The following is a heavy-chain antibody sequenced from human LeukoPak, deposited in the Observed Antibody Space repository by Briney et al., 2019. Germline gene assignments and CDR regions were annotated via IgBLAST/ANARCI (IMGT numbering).Heavy chain of an antibody. V-gene: IGHV5-51*01. CDR1: EYRFTSYW. Sequence: GESLKISCKGSEYRFTSYWIGWVRQMPGKGLEWVGIIYPGDSDTRYSPSFQGQVTISADKSISTAYLQWSRLNASDTAMYYCAREGAATQDWFDPWGQGTLVTVSS. CDR2: IYPGDSDT. J-gene: IGHJ5*02. D-gene: IGHD2-15*01. CDR3: AREGAATQDWFDP.